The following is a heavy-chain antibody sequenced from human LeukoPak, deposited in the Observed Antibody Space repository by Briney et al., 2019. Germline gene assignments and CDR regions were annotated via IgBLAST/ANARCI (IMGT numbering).Heavy chain of an antibody. D-gene: IGHD6-13*01. CDR1: GGTFSSYA. J-gene: IGHJ5*01. CDR3: ARSGGPYSSNWSDY. Sequence: ASVKVSCKASGGTFSSYAISWVRQAPGQGLEWMGRIIPILGIANYAQKFQGRVTITADKSTSTAYMELSSLRSEDTAVYFCARSGGPYSSNWSDYWGQGTLVTVFS. CDR2: IIPILGIA. V-gene: IGHV1-69*04.